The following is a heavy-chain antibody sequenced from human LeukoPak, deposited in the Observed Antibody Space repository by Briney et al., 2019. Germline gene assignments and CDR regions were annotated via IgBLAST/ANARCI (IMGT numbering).Heavy chain of an antibody. CDR1: GYTFTGYY. V-gene: IGHV1-2*02. J-gene: IGHJ5*02. CDR2: INPNSGGT. Sequence: ASVKVSCKASGYTFTGYYMHWVRQAPGQGLEWMGWINPNSGGTNYAQKFQGRVTMTRDTSISTAYMELSRLRSDDTAVYYCARHRQWELLKNWFDPWGQGTLVTVSS. CDR3: ARHRQWELLKNWFDP. D-gene: IGHD1-26*01.